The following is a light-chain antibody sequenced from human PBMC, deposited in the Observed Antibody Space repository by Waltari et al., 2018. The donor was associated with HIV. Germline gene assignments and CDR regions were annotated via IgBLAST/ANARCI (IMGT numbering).Light chain of an antibody. J-gene: IGLJ2*01. V-gene: IGLV2-8*01. CDR1: SSDVGGYNY. CDR2: EVS. Sequence: QSALTQPPSASGSPGQSVTISCTGTSSDVGGYNYVSWYQQHPGKAPKLMIYEVSKRPSGVPDRFSVSKAGCTASRTVSRLQGGDEADYYCSSYACSNNCGGVVFGGGTKLTVL. CDR3: SSYACSNNCGGVV.